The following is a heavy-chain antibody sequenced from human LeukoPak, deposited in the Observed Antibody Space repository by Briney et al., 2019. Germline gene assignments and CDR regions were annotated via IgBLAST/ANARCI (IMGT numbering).Heavy chain of an antibody. Sequence: PGGSLRLSCAASGFTFSSNSMSWVRQAPGKGLEWVSDIHSGGNTYYADSVKGRFTISRDYSKNTLYLQMNSLRAEDTAVYYCARVVGSHYAFDYWGQGTLVTVPS. CDR1: GFTFSSNS. J-gene: IGHJ4*02. V-gene: IGHV3-66*01. CDR3: ARVVGSHYAFDY. CDR2: IHSGGNT. D-gene: IGHD1-26*01.